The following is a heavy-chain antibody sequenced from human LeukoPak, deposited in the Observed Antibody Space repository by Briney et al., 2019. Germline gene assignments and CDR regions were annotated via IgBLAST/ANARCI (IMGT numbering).Heavy chain of an antibody. CDR3: AILVLSNYGLDV. CDR1: GFTFSDYT. Sequence: GGSLRLSCAASGFTFSDYTVNWVRQAPGKGREWVSNIFSGKGIKNYADSVEGRFTISRDNAKNLVFLQMNSLRDDDTAVYYCAILVLSNYGLDVWGLGTTVTVSS. D-gene: IGHD2/OR15-2a*01. J-gene: IGHJ6*02. V-gene: IGHV3-48*02. CDR2: IFSGKGIK.